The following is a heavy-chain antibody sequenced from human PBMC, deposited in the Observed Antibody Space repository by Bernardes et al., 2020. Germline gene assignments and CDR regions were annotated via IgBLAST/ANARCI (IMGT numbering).Heavy chain of an antibody. J-gene: IGHJ6*02. D-gene: IGHD4-4*01. Sequence: GSLRLSCAASGFTFSSYAMSWVRQAPGKGLEWVSTISGSGDATYYADSVKGRFTISRDNSKNTLYLQMNSLRAEDTAVYYCAKDYSVIGQAVYCYGLDVWGQGTTVTVSS. V-gene: IGHV3-23*01. CDR1: GFTFSSYA. CDR3: AKDYSVIGQAVYCYGLDV. CDR2: ISGSGDAT.